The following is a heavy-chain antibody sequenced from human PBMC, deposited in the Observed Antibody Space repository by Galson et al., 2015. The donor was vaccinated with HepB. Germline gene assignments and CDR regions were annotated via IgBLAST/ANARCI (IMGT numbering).Heavy chain of an antibody. J-gene: IGHJ5*02. Sequence: SVKVSCKASGGTFSSYAISWVRQAPGQGLEWMGGIIPILGIANYAQKFQGRVTMTRDTSISTAYMELSRLRSDDTAVYYCAREGYSGSYRRGWFDPWGQGTLVTVSS. D-gene: IGHD1-26*01. CDR3: AREGYSGSYRRGWFDP. CDR2: IIPILGIA. CDR1: GGTFSSYA. V-gene: IGHV1-69*10.